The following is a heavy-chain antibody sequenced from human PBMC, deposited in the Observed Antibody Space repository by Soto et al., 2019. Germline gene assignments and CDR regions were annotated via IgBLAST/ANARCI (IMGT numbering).Heavy chain of an antibody. Sequence: GASVKVSCKASGYIFSSYGISWVRQAPGQGLEWMGWVSAYNGNTNYPQKLQGRVTMTTDTSTSTAYMELRSLRSDDTAVSYCARRIVATDTLDYWGQGTLVTVSS. CDR1: GYIFSSYG. D-gene: IGHD5-12*01. CDR3: ARRIVATDTLDY. V-gene: IGHV1-18*01. J-gene: IGHJ4*02. CDR2: VSAYNGNT.